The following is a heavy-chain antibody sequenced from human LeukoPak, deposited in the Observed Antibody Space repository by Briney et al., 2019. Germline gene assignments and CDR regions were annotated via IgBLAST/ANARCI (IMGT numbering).Heavy chain of an antibody. CDR1: GFTFSSYG. V-gene: IGHV3-30*03. Sequence: GRSLRLSCAASGFTFSSYGMHWVRQAPGKGLEWVAVISYDGSNKYYADSVKGRFTISRDNSKNTLYLQMNSLRAEDTAVYYCARDGRAIRTIFDYWGQGTLVTVSS. CDR3: ARDGRAIRTIFDY. D-gene: IGHD5-12*01. CDR2: ISYDGSNK. J-gene: IGHJ4*02.